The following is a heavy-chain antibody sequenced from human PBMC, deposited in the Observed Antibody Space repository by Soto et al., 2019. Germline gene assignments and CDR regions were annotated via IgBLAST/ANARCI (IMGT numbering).Heavy chain of an antibody. J-gene: IGHJ3*02. D-gene: IGHD3-22*01. CDR1: GYTFTSYD. CDR3: ARDRRSSGYYRGAFDI. V-gene: IGHV1-8*01. Sequence: ASVKVSCKASGYTFTSYDINWVRQATGQGLEWMGWMNPNSGNTGCAQKFQGRVTMTRNTSISTAYMELSSLRSEDTAVYYCARDRRSSGYYRGAFDIWGQGTMVTVS. CDR2: MNPNSGNT.